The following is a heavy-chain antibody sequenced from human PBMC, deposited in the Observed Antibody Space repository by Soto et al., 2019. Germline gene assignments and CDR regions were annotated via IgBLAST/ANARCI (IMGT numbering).Heavy chain of an antibody. J-gene: IGHJ5*02. D-gene: IGHD2-2*02. CDR1: GYTFTSYG. V-gene: IGHV1-18*04. CDR3: ARDLSVPAGIFLRRNWFDP. Sequence: ASVKVSCKASGYTFTSYGISWVRQAPGQGLEWMGWISAYNGNTNYAQKLQGRVTMTTDTSTSTAYMELRSLRSDDTAVYYCARDLSVPAGIFLRRNWFDPWGQGTLVTVSS. CDR2: ISAYNGNT.